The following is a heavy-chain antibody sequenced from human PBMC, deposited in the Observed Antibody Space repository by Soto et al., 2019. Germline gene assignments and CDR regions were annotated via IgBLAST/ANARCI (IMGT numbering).Heavy chain of an antibody. CDR1: GFTFSGYW. J-gene: IGHJ4*02. Sequence: PGGSLRLSCAASGFTFSGYWMFWVRQAPGKGLVWVSRIDGGGTSTNYADSVRGRFTISRDNSKNTLYLQMNSLRDEDTAVYYCARGMYYYDSSGWAYWGQGTLVTVSS. CDR3: ARGMYYYDSSGWAY. V-gene: IGHV3-74*01. CDR2: IDGGGTST. D-gene: IGHD3-22*01.